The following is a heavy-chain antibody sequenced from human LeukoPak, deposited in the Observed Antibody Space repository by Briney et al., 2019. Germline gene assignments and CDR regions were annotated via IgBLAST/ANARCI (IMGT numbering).Heavy chain of an antibody. CDR3: AKGTVSFPYYYYGMDV. V-gene: IGHV4-59*01. Sequence: SETLSLTCTVSGGSISNYYWSWIRQPPGKGLEWIGFMYYSGSTDYNPSLNSRVTISVDTSKNQFSLKLSSVTAADTAVYYCAKGTVSFPYYYYGMDVWGQGTTVTVSS. J-gene: IGHJ6*02. CDR2: MYYSGST. CDR1: GGSISNYY. D-gene: IGHD4-17*01.